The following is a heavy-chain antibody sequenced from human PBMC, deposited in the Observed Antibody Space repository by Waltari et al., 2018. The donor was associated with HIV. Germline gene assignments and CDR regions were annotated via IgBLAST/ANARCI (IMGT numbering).Heavy chain of an antibody. CDR2: IRLDGISK. V-gene: IGHV3-30*02. J-gene: IGHJ5*02. Sequence: QLVESRGGVVQPGRSLRLSYAASGFILSNSGLHCVRQAPGKGLEWVSFIRLDGISKYYTESVKGRVTISRDKSKKTVFLHMNSLRPDDKAVYYCAKDLKTMLRGGGLDPWGQGTLVTVSS. D-gene: IGHD3-10*01. CDR3: AKDLKTMLRGGGLDP. CDR1: GFILSNSG.